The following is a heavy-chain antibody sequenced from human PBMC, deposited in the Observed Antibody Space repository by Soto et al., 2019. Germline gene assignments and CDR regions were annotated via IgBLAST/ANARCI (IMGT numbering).Heavy chain of an antibody. J-gene: IGHJ6*02. CDR1: GGTFSSYA. CDR2: IIPIFGTA. Sequence: SVKVSCKASGGTFSSYAIIWVRQAPGQGLEWMGGIIPIFGTANYAQKFQGRVTITADESTSTAYMELSSLRSEDTAVYYCARDEGGGTSYYYYGMDVWGQGTTVTVSS. V-gene: IGHV1-69*13. CDR3: ARDEGGGTSYYYYGMDV. D-gene: IGHD1-26*01.